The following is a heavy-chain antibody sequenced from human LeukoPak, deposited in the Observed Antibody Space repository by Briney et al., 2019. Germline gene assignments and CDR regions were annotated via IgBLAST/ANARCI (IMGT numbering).Heavy chain of an antibody. CDR2: INPKSGGT. CDR1: GYTFTSYY. Sequence: GASVKVSCKASGYTFTSYYMHWERQAPGQGLEWMGWINPKSGGTNYAQKFQGRVTMTRDTSISTDYMELSRLRSDDTAVYYCARSIVGATPIDYWGQGTLVTVSS. J-gene: IGHJ4*02. D-gene: IGHD1-26*01. CDR3: ARSIVGATPIDY. V-gene: IGHV1-2*02.